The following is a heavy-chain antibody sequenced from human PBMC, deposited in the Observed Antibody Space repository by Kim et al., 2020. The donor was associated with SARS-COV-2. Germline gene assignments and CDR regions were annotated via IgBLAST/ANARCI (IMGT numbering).Heavy chain of an antibody. CDR3: TTDSAGY. J-gene: IGHJ4*02. CDR2: GRTT. D-gene: IGHD6-25*01. Sequence: GRTTDYADPWKGRFTNSRDDSKNTLYLQMNSLKPEDTAVYYCTTDSAGYWGQGTLVTVSS. V-gene: IGHV3-15*01.